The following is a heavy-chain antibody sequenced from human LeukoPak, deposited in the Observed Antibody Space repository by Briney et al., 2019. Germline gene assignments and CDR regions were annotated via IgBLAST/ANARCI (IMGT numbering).Heavy chain of an antibody. Sequence: APVKAYDKPSGYSFPRYGIIGVRQAPEHRLKRVVWISAYNGNTNYAQKLQGRVTMSTDTSTSTAYMELRSLRSDDTAVYYCARKKTILWDAFDIWGQGTMVTVSS. V-gene: IGHV1-18*01. CDR3: ARKKTILWDAFDI. CDR1: GYSFPRYG. D-gene: IGHD3-10*01. CDR2: ISAYNGNT. J-gene: IGHJ3*02.